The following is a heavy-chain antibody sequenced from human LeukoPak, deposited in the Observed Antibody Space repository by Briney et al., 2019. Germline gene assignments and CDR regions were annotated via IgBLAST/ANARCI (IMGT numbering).Heavy chain of an antibody. CDR2: ISYDGSNK. V-gene: IGHV3-30-3*02. CDR1: GFTFSSYA. CDR3: ASPPDYYDSSGTMDY. J-gene: IGHJ4*02. D-gene: IGHD3-22*01. Sequence: GGSLRLSCAASGFTFSSYAMHWVRQAPGKGLEWVAVISYDGSNKYYADSVKGRFTISRDNSKNTLYLQMNSLRAEDTAVYYCASPPDYYDSSGTMDYWGQGTLVTVSS.